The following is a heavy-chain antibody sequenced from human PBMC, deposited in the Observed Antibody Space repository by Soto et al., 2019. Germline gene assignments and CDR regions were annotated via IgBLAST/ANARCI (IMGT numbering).Heavy chain of an antibody. J-gene: IGHJ4*02. V-gene: IGHV1-2*04. CDR1: GYTFTSYD. CDR2: MNPNSGGT. CDR3: AVTLVPAAEYYFDY. Sequence: ASVKVSCKASGYTFTSYDINWVRQATGQGLEWMGWMNPNSGGTNYAQKLQGWVTMTRDTSISTAYMELSRLRSDDTAVYYCAVTLVPAAEYYFDYWGQGTLVTVSS. D-gene: IGHD2-2*01.